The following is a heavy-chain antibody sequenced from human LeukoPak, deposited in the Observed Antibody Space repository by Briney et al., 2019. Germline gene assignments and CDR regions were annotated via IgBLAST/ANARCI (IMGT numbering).Heavy chain of an antibody. CDR2: IYYSGST. J-gene: IGHJ4*02. CDR1: GGSISSYY. V-gene: IGHV4-59*01. D-gene: IGHD3-3*01. Sequence: SETLSLTCTVSGGSISSYYWSWIRQPPGKGLEWIGYIYYSGSTNYNPSLKSRVTISVDTSKNQFSLKLSSVTAADTAVYYCARMTFWSGYIVGYYLDYWGQGTLVTVSS. CDR3: ARMTFWSGYIVGYYLDY.